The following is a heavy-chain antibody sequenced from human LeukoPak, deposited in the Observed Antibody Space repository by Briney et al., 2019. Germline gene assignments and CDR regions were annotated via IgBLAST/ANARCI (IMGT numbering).Heavy chain of an antibody. CDR3: ARDRNWNHVSLDY. Sequence: PGGSLRLSCAASGFTFSSYGMHWVRQAPGKGLEWVAVIWYDGSNKYYADSVKGRFTISRDNSKDTLYLQMNSLRAEDTAVYYCARDRNWNHVSLDYWGQGTLVTVSS. CDR2: IWYDGSNK. D-gene: IGHD1-14*01. CDR1: GFTFSSYG. J-gene: IGHJ4*02. V-gene: IGHV3-33*01.